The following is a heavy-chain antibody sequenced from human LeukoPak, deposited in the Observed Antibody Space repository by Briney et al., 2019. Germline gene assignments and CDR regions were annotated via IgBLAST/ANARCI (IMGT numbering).Heavy chain of an antibody. CDR1: GFTFSSYW. CDR2: INGDGSST. V-gene: IGHV3-74*01. Sequence: GGSLRPSCAASGFTFSSYWMHWVRQAPGKWLVWVSRINGDGSSTSYADSVKGRFTVSRDNAKNTLYLQMDSLRAEDTAMYYCAIDAFDIWGQGTMVTISS. J-gene: IGHJ3*02. CDR3: AIDAFDI.